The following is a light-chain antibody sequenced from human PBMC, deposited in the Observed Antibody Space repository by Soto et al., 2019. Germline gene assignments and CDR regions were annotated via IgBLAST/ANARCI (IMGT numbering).Light chain of an antibody. CDR3: GSEVVSYL. J-gene: IGLJ1*01. CDR1: SSDVGIYNL. Sequence: QSALTQPASVSGSPGQSITISCTGTSSDVGIYNLVSWYQQHPGKAPKLIIYEVSKRPSGVSIRFSGSKSGNTASLTISGLQADDEADYYCGSEVVSYLFGTGTKLTVL. V-gene: IGLV2-23*02. CDR2: EVS.